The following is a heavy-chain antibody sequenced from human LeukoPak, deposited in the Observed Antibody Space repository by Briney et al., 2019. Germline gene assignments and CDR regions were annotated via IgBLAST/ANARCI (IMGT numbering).Heavy chain of an antibody. CDR1: GFTFSSYS. CDR3: YPGITMVRVNIDH. J-gene: IGHJ4*02. CDR2: ISSSSSTI. Sequence: GGSLRLSCAASGFTFSSYSMNWVRQAPGKGLEWVSYISSSSSTIYYADSVKGRFTISRDNAKNSLYLQMNSLRAEDTAVYYCYPGITMVRVNIDHWGQGTLVTVSS. D-gene: IGHD3-10*01. V-gene: IGHV3-48*04.